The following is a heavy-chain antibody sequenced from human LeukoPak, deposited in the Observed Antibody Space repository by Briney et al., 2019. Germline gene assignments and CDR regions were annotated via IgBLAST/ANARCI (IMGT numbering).Heavy chain of an antibody. V-gene: IGHV3-49*04. CDR3: TISPASYDSSGYSIDY. CDR1: GFTFGDYA. J-gene: IGHJ4*02. CDR2: IRSKAYGGTT. Sequence: GGSLRLSCTASGFTFGDYAMSWVRQAPGKGLEWVGFIRSKAYGGTTEYAASVKGRFTISRDDSKSIVYLQMNSLKTEDTAVYYCTISPASYDSSGYSIDYWGQGTLVTVSS. D-gene: IGHD3-22*01.